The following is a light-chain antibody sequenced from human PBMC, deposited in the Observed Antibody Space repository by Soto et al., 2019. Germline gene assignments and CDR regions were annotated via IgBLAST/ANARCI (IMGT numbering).Light chain of an antibody. V-gene: IGKV1-9*01. Sequence: IQLTQSPSSLSASVGDRVTITCRASQGVRSYLAWFQQRPGKAPKLLIFGASTLQNGVPARFSGGGFGTEFTLTITSLQPEDFATYYCQQFNNYSTFGGGTKVDI. J-gene: IGKJ4*01. CDR1: QGVRSY. CDR3: QQFNNYST. CDR2: GAS.